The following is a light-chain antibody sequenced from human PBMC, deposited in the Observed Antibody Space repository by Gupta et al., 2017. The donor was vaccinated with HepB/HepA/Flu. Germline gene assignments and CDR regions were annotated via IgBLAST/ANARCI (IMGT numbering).Light chain of an antibody. J-gene: IGKJ2*01. CDR2: AAS. CDR1: QSINNY. V-gene: IGKV1-39*01. Sequence: SLSASVGDRVTITCPAGQSINNYLNWYQQKPGEAPKLLIYAASNLQRGVPSRFSGSSYGTYFTLTISGRQQEDFAIYYSQETYSYPPFTFGQGTKLEI. CDR3: QETYSYPPFT.